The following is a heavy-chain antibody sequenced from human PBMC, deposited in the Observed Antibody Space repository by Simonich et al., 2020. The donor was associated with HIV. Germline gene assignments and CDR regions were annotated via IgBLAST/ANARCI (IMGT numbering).Heavy chain of an antibody. CDR3: ARGLQFLYAFDI. CDR2: IYHSGST. CDR1: GYYISSGYY. J-gene: IGHJ3*02. V-gene: IGHV4-38-2*02. Sequence: QLQLQESGPGLVKPSETLSLTCTVSGYYISSGYYWGWIRQPPGKGLEWIGSIYHSGSTYYNPSLKSRVTISVDTSKNQFSLKLSSVTAADTAVYYCARGLQFLYAFDIWGQGTMVTVSS. D-gene: IGHD3-3*01.